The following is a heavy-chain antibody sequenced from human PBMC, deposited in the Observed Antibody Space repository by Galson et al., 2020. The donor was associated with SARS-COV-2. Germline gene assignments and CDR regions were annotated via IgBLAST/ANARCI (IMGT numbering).Heavy chain of an antibody. V-gene: IGHV4-31*03. CDR2: IYYSGST. CDR3: VRDVVRGFKPREGFFDS. J-gene: IGHJ4*02. Sequence: ETSETLSLTCTVSGGSISSGGYYWNWIRQHPGKGLEWVAYIYYSGSTYYTFYNPSLKSRVTISMDTSKNQFSLDLRSVTAADTAVYYCVRDVVRGFKPREGFFDSWGQGTLVTVSS. D-gene: IGHD3-10*01. CDR1: GGSISSGGYY.